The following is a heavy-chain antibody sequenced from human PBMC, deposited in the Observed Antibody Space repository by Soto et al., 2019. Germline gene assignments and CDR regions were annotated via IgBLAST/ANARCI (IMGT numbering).Heavy chain of an antibody. CDR1: GASITCGGYS. J-gene: IGHJ4*02. CDR3: ARGGGSDSFDY. CDR2: INHLETT. D-gene: IGHD1-26*01. Sequence: SETLSLTCTFSGASITCGGYSWSWIRQTPGKGLEWIGYINHLETTFYNPSFESRLTLSIDRAKNQFSLNLNSMSAADRAVYFCARGGGSDSFDYWGQGILVTVSS. V-gene: IGHV4-30-2*01.